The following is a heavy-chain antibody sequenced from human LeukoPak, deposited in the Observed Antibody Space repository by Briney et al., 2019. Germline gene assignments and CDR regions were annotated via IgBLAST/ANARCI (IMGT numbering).Heavy chain of an antibody. CDR1: GFTFSSYG. V-gene: IGHV3-23*01. Sequence: GGTLRLSCAASGFTFSSYGMSWVRQAPGKGLEWVSAISGSGGSTYYADSVKGRFTISRDNSKNTLYLQMNSLRAEDTAVYYCAKEVPMYYDYVWGSYRYFDYWGQGTLVTVSS. J-gene: IGHJ4*02. CDR2: ISGSGGST. D-gene: IGHD3-16*02. CDR3: AKEVPMYYDYVWGSYRYFDY.